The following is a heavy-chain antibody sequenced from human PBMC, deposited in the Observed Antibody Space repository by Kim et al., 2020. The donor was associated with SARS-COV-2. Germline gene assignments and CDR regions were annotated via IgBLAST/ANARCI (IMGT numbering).Heavy chain of an antibody. CDR3: ANGWYYFDY. V-gene: IGHV3-23*03. J-gene: IGHJ4*02. CDR1: GFTFSSYA. CDR2: IYSGGSST. Sequence: GGSLRLSCAASGFTFSSYAMSWVRQAPGKGLEWVSVIYSGGSSTYYADSVKGRFTISRDNSKNTLYLQMNSLRAEDTAVYYCANGWYYFDYWGQGTLVTVSS. D-gene: IGHD6-19*01.